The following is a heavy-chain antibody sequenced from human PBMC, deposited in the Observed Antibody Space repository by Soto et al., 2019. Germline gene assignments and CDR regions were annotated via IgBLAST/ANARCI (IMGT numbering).Heavy chain of an antibody. V-gene: IGHV4-31*03. Sequence: QVQLQESGPGLVKPSQTLSLTCTVSGGSISSGGYYWSWIRQHPGKGLEWIGYIYYSGSTYYNPSLKSRVTISVDTSKNQFSLKLSSVTAADTAVYYCASQPRFLEWLSGEDYYYYGMDVWGQGTTVTVSS. CDR2: IYYSGST. CDR3: ASQPRFLEWLSGEDYYYYGMDV. D-gene: IGHD3-3*01. CDR1: GGSISSGGYY. J-gene: IGHJ6*02.